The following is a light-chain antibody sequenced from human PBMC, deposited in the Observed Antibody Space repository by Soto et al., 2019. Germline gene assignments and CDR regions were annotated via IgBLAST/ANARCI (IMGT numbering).Light chain of an antibody. V-gene: IGLV2-8*01. CDR3: GSYAGSVPA. Sequence: QSALTQPPSASGSPGQSVAISCTGTSSGVGRYNYVSWYQQHPGKAPKLMIYEVNKRPSGVPDRFSGSKSGNTASLTVSGLQAEDEADYYCGSYAGSVPAFGGGTKLTVL. CDR1: SSGVGRYNY. CDR2: EVN. J-gene: IGLJ2*01.